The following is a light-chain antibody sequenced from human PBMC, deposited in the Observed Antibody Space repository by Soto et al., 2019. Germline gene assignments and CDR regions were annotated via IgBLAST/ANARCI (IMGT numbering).Light chain of an antibody. CDR3: QQYKNWPL. CDR2: AAS. Sequence: IQLTQSPSSLSASVGDRVTITCRASQDIAIYLAWYQQKPGEAPKLLIYAASTLYGGVPSRLSGSGSGTDFALTITSMKAEDFAVYYCQQYKNWPLFGHGTRLEIK. CDR1: QDIAIY. V-gene: IGKV1-9*01. J-gene: IGKJ5*01.